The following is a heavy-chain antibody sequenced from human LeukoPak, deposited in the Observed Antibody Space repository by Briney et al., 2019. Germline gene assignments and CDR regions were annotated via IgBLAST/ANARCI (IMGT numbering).Heavy chain of an antibody. D-gene: IGHD2-15*01. Sequence: GGSLRLSCAASGLSVSNNYISWVRQAPGKGLEWVSAINGGGEDTAYADSVKGRFTISRDNSKNILFLQVDSLRAEDTALYYCARYLGYCYSGTCYFTYWGQGTLVTVSS. CDR2: INGGGEDT. CDR1: GLSVSNNY. CDR3: ARYLGYCYSGTCYFTY. V-gene: IGHV3-23*01. J-gene: IGHJ4*02.